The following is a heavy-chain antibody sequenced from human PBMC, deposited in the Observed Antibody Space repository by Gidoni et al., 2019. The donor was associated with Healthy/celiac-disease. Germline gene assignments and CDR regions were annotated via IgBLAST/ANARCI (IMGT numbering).Heavy chain of an antibody. CDR3: ARVRAERLGYYYSAIDF. J-gene: IGHJ6*02. CDR2: IIPLFGTR. V-gene: IGHV1-69*01. Sequence: QGQRGQSGAEGEKTGGPEKGSCKEAGGTVSSNEISWVRQAPGEGLEWMGGIIPLFGTRNYSPQFQRSVTITADDSTTTAYMVLRSLLSEDTAVYYCARVRAERLGYYYSAIDFWGQGTPVTVSS. CDR1: GGTVSSNE. D-gene: IGHD6-25*01.